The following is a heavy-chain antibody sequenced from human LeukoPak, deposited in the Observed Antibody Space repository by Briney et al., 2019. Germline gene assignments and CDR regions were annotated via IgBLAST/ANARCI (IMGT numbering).Heavy chain of an antibody. CDR2: IYIAGST. D-gene: IGHD4-23*01. Sequence: QPGGSLRLSCAASGFTVNSNYMSWVRKAPGEGLEWVSVIYIAGSTYYVDSVKGRFTISRDNSKNTLYLQMNSLRAEDTAVYYCARGLTTMVTPGQYYYYGMDVWGQGSTVTVSS. CDR1: GFTVNSNY. V-gene: IGHV3-53*01. J-gene: IGHJ6*02. CDR3: ARGLTTMVTPGQYYYYGMDV.